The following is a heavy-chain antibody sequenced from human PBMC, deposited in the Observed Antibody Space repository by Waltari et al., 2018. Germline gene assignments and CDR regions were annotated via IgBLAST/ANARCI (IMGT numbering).Heavy chain of an antibody. Sequence: QVQLVQSGAEVKKPGASVKVSCTASGYTFTGYYMHWVRQAPGQGLEWMGWINPNSGGTNYAQKFQGRVTMTRDTSISTAYMELSRLRSDDTAVYYCARDGAGWLLSYWFDPWGQGTLVTVSS. CDR1: GYTFTGYY. CDR2: INPNSGGT. J-gene: IGHJ5*02. D-gene: IGHD3-3*01. CDR3: ARDGAGWLLSYWFDP. V-gene: IGHV1-2*02.